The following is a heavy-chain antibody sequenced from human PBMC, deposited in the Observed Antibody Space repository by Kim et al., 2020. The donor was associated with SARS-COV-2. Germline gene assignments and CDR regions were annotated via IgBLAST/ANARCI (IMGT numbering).Heavy chain of an antibody. CDR3: AKGSITKIVVVPCFDY. V-gene: IGHV3-23*01. Sequence: VKGRFTISRDNSKNTLYLQMNSLRAEDTAVYYCAKGSITKIVVVPCFDYWGQGTLVTVSS. D-gene: IGHD3-22*01. J-gene: IGHJ4*02.